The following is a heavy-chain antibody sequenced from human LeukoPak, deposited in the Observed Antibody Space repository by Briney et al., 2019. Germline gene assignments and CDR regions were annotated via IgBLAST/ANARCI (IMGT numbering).Heavy chain of an antibody. CDR1: GGSFSGYY. CDR2: INHRGST. CDR3: ARVGWYCSGGSCSRLWAFDI. Sequence: SETLSLTCAVYGGSFSGYYWSWIRQPPGKGLEWIGEINHRGSTNYNPSLKSRVTISVDTSKNQFSLKLSSVTAADTAVYYCARVGWYCSGGSCSRLWAFDIWGQGTMVTVSS. D-gene: IGHD2-15*01. V-gene: IGHV4-34*01. J-gene: IGHJ3*02.